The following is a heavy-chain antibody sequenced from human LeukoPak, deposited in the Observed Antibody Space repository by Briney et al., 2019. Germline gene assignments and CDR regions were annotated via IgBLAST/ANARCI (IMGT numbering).Heavy chain of an antibody. D-gene: IGHD3-10*01. Sequence: KPSETLSLTCTDSGASISSFYWSWIRQPPGKGLEYIGYIFYTGATNYNPSLKSRITISVDTSKNQFSLRLNSVTVADTAVYYCARAKPGSPPDHWGQGTLVTVSS. J-gene: IGHJ4*02. V-gene: IGHV4-59*01. CDR3: ARAKPGSPPDH. CDR2: IFYTGAT. CDR1: GASISSFY.